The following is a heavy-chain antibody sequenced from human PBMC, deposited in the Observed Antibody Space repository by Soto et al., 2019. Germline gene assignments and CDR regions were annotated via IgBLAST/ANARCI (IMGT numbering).Heavy chain of an antibody. CDR2: ISYDGSNK. Sequence: LRLSCAASGFTFSSYGMHWVRQAPGKGLEWVAVISYDGSNKYYADSVKGRFTISRDNSKNTLYLQMNSLRAEDTAVYYCAKVDVIGFYGMDLWGQGTTVTVSS. V-gene: IGHV3-30*18. CDR3: AKVDVIGFYGMDL. J-gene: IGHJ6*02. CDR1: GFTFSSYG.